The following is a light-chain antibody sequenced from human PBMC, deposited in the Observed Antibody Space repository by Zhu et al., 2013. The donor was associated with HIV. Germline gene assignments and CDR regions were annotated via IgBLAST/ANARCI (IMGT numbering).Light chain of an antibody. Sequence: IVMSQSPATVSVSPGERVTLSCRASQNVGRNVAWYQQQFGQPPRLLIYGASTRETGVPARFSGSGSGTDFTLIISGLEPEDFGMYFCQRFGSSVTWTFGQGTKVEIK. J-gene: IGKJ1*01. V-gene: IGKV3-15*01. CDR2: GAS. CDR1: QNVGRN. CDR3: QRFGSSVTWT.